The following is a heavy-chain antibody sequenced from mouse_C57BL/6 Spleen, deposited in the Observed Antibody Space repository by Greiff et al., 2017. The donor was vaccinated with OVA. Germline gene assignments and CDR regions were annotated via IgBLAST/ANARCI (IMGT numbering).Heavy chain of an antibody. CDR1: GYSITSGYY. D-gene: IGHD4-1*01. J-gene: IGHJ3*01. CDR2: ISYDGSN. Sequence: ESGPGLVKPSQSLSLTCSVTGYSITSGYYWNWIRQFPGNKLEWMGYISYDGSNNYNPSLKNRISITRDTSKNQFFLKLNSVTTEDTATYYCARETGTGFAYWGQGTLVTVSA. V-gene: IGHV3-6*01. CDR3: ARETGTGFAY.